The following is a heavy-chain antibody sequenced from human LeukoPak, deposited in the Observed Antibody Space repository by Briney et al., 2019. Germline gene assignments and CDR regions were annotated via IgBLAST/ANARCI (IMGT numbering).Heavy chain of an antibody. CDR2: ISSTSSYI. J-gene: IGHJ4*02. D-gene: IGHD4-17*01. Sequence: GGSLRLSCAASGFTFSSYIMNWVRRAPGKGLDWVSSISSTSSYIYYADSVKGRFTISRDNAKNSLYLQMNSLRAEDTAVYYCARGRRGDYALDYWGQGTLVTVSS. CDR1: GFTFSSYI. V-gene: IGHV3-21*01. CDR3: ARGRRGDYALDY.